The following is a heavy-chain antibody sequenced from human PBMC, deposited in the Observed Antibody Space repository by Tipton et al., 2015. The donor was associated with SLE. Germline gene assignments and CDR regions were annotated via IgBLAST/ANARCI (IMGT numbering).Heavy chain of an antibody. J-gene: IGHJ4*02. CDR1: GGSISSGGYS. CDR3: ARALQNYFDY. V-gene: IGHV4-30-2*01. CDR2: IYHSGST. Sequence: TLSLTCAVSGGSISSGGYSWCWIRQPPGKGLEWIGYIYHSGSTYYNPSLKSRVTISVDRSKNQFSLKLSSVTAADTAVYYCARALQNYFDYWGQGTLVTVSS.